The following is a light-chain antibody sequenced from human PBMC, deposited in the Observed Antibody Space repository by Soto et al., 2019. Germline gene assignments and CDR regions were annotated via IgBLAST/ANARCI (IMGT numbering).Light chain of an antibody. V-gene: IGKV3-20*01. J-gene: IGKJ5*01. Sequence: EIVLTQSPGTLSLSPGERSTLXXRASQSVSSSYLAWYQQKPGQAPRLXXYGASSRATGIPDRFSGSGSGTDFTLTISSLQSEDFAVYYCQQYNNWPPITFGQGTRLEIK. CDR3: QQYNNWPPIT. CDR1: QSVSSSY. CDR2: GAS.